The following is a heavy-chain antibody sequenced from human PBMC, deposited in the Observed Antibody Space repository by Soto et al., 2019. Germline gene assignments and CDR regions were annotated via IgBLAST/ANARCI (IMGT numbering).Heavy chain of an antibody. J-gene: IGHJ1*01. Sequence: ASVKVSCKASGYTFTNYGIHWVRQAPGQGLEWMGWISAYNGNANYAQKLQGRVTMTTDTSTSTVYIELRSLRSDDTAVYYCARERDGSSWSSAEYLQHWGQGTLVTVS. CDR1: GYTFTNYG. CDR3: ARERDGSSWSSAEYLQH. D-gene: IGHD6-13*01. V-gene: IGHV1-18*04. CDR2: ISAYNGNA.